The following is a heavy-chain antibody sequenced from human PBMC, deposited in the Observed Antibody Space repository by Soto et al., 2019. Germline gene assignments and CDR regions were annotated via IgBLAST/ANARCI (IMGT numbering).Heavy chain of an antibody. J-gene: IGHJ6*03. V-gene: IGHV3-64*01. CDR3: ARDIREGYYYYYMDV. Sequence: EVQLVESGGGLVQPGGSLRLSCAASGFTFSSYAMHWVRQAPGKGLEYVSAISSNGGSTYYANSVKGRFTISRDNSKNTLYLQMGSLRAEDMAVYYCARDIREGYYYYYMDVWGKGTTVTVSS. CDR1: GFTFSSYA. CDR2: ISSNGGST. D-gene: IGHD3-3*02.